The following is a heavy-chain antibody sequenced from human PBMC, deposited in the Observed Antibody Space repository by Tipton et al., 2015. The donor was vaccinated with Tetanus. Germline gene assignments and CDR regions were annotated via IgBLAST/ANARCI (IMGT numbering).Heavy chain of an antibody. J-gene: IGHJ3*02. CDR3: ARGGYSYGLDAFDI. Sequence: TLSLTCAVYGGSFSGYYWSWIRQPPGKGLEWIGEINHSGRTNYNPSLKSRVTISVDTSKNQFSLKLSSVTAADTAVYYCARGGYSYGLDAFDIWGQGTMVTVSS. D-gene: IGHD5-18*01. CDR1: GGSFSGYY. CDR2: INHSGRT. V-gene: IGHV4-34*01.